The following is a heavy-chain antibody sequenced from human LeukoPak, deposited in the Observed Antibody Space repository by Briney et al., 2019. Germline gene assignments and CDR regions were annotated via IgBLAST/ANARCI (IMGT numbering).Heavy chain of an antibody. Sequence: GASVKVSCNASGYTFTSYDINWVRQATGQGLEWMGWMNPNSGNTGYAQKFQGRVTMTRNSSISTAYMELSSLRSEDTAVYYCARVLAADDGLYNWFDPWGQGTLVTVSS. CDR3: ARVLAADDGLYNWFDP. CDR1: GYTFTSYD. CDR2: MNPNSGNT. J-gene: IGHJ5*02. V-gene: IGHV1-8*01. D-gene: IGHD6-13*01.